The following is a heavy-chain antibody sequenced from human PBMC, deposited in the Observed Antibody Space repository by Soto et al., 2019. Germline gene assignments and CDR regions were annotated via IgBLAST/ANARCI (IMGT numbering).Heavy chain of an antibody. CDR2: IYHSGST. Sequence: SQTLSLTCAVSGGSISSGGYSWSWIRQPPGKGLEWIGYIYHSGSTYYNPSLKSRVTISVDRSKNQFSLKLSSVTAADTAVYYCARAHYGDYGYGMDVWCQGTTVTVSS. D-gene: IGHD4-17*01. CDR3: ARAHYGDYGYGMDV. V-gene: IGHV4-30-2*01. J-gene: IGHJ6*02. CDR1: GGSISSGGYS.